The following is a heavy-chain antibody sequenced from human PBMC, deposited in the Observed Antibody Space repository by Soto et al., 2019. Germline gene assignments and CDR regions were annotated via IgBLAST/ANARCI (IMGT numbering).Heavy chain of an antibody. J-gene: IGHJ6*01. V-gene: IGHV4-59*01. CDR3: ARANPALYYYYGMDV. CDR2: IYYSGST. Sequence: AEALCLTCTVYDGYISIYYWGWIRQPPGKGLEWIGYIYYSGSTNYNPSLKSRVTISVDTSKNQFSLKLSSVTAADTAVYYCARANPALYYYYGMDVWGQGTTVTVSS. D-gene: IGHD7-27*01. CDR1: DGYISIYY.